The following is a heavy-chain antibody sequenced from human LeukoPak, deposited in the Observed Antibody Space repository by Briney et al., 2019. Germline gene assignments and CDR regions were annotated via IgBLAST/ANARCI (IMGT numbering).Heavy chain of an antibody. J-gene: IGHJ6*02. CDR1: GGSFSGYY. Sequence: PSGTLSLTCAVYGGSFSGYYWSWIRQPPGKGLEWIGEINHSGSTNYNPSLKSRVTISVDTSKNQFSLKLSSVTAADTAVYYCARGRSSWYYYYGMDVWGQGTTVTVSS. CDR3: ARGRSSWYYYYGMDV. V-gene: IGHV4-34*01. CDR2: INHSGST. D-gene: IGHD6-13*01.